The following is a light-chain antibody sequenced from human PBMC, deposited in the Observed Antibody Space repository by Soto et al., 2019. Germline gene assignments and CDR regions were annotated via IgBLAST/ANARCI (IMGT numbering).Light chain of an antibody. CDR1: LSVSSK. CDR3: QQYVGSPYT. J-gene: IGKJ2*01. CDR2: AAS. Sequence: DIVLTQSPGTLSLSPGERATLSCRASLSVSSKIAWYQQKPGQAPRLLIYAASSRATGIPDRFTGSGSGTDFTLTISRLEPEDFAVYFRQQYVGSPYTFGQGTKVDIK. V-gene: IGKV3-20*01.